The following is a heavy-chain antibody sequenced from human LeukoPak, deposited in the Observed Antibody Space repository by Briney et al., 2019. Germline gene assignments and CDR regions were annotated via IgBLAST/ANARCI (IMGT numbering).Heavy chain of an antibody. CDR2: INPNSGGT. D-gene: IGHD1-26*01. CDR3: ARGWYSGSERYWFDP. Sequence: ASVKVSCKASGYTFTGYYMHWVRQAPGQGLEWMGWINPNSGGTNYAQKFQGRVTMTRDTSISTAYMELSRLRSDDTAVYYCARGWYSGSERYWFDPWGQGTLVTVSS. V-gene: IGHV1-2*02. J-gene: IGHJ5*02. CDR1: GYTFTGYY.